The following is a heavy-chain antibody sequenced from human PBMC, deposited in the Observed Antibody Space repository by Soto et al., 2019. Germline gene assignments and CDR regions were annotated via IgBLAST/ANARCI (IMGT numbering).Heavy chain of an antibody. CDR1: GYTFSNYA. CDR2: INTGSGYT. Sequence: QVHLVQSGAEVKKPGSSVRVSCKTSGYTFSNYAISWVRQAPGQGLEWMGWINTGSGYTNYAHDRVTMTKDASTYTAYLELTSLRSDDTAIYYCARDRVYTGGSDADYWGQGNLVTVSS. CDR3: ARDRVYTGGSDADY. J-gene: IGHJ4*02. D-gene: IGHD2-8*02. V-gene: IGHV1-18*01.